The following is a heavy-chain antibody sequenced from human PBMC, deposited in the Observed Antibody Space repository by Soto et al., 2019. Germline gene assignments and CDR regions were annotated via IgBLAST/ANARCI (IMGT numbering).Heavy chain of an antibody. D-gene: IGHD3-22*01. CDR1: GGSISSGGYY. Sequence: SETLSLTCTVSGGSISSGGYYWSWIRQHPGKGLEWIGYIYYSGSTYHNPSLKSRVTISVDTSKNQFSLKLSSVTAADTAVYYCARDQHDSSGYFLDYWGQGTLVTVSS. CDR2: IYYSGST. J-gene: IGHJ4*02. CDR3: ARDQHDSSGYFLDY. V-gene: IGHV4-31*03.